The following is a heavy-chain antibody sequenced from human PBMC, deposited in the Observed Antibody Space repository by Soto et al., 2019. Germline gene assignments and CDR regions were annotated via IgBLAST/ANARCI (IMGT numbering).Heavy chain of an antibody. V-gene: IGHV3-33*01. J-gene: IGHJ3*02. CDR3: ARELRLVAVNGPHDAFDI. CDR2: IWYDGSNK. D-gene: IGHD2-15*01. Sequence: GGSLRLSCAASGFTFSSYGMHWVRQAPGKGLEWVAVIWYDGSNKYYADSVKGRFTISRDNSKNTLYLQMNSLRAEDTAVYYCARELRLVAVNGPHDAFDIWGQGTMVTVSS. CDR1: GFTFSSYG.